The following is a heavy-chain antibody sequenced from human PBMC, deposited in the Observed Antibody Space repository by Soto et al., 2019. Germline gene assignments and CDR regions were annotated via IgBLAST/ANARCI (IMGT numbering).Heavy chain of an antibody. J-gene: IGHJ4*02. CDR3: ARDVGLGPVTVSTHVDY. V-gene: IGHV1-69*08. CDR1: GGTFSNYT. Sequence: QVQLVQSGGEVKKPGSSVKVSCKASGGTFSNYTITWVRQAPGQGLEWMGRIIPILDIANYAKKFQGRVTITADKSTSTAYMELSSLRSEDTAVYYCARDVGLGPVTVSTHVDYWGQGTLVIVSS. D-gene: IGHD4-17*01. CDR2: IIPILDIA.